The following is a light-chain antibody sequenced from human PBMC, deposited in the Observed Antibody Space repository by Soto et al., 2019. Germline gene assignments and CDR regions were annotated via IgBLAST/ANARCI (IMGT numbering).Light chain of an antibody. J-gene: IGKJ1*01. Sequence: EIVLTQSPGTLSLSPGERATLSCRASQSFSSSYLAWYQQKPGQAPRLLIYDASSRATGIPDRFSGSGSGTDFTLTISRLEPEDFAVYYCQQYGSSPRTFGQGTKVDI. V-gene: IGKV3-20*01. CDR2: DAS. CDR1: QSFSSSY. CDR3: QQYGSSPRT.